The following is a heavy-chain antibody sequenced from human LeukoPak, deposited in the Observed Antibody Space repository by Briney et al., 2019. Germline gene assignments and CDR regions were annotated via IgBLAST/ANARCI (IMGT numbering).Heavy chain of an antibody. CDR2: ISSSSGTI. CDR1: GFTFSTSP. D-gene: IGHD2-15*01. CDR3: ARGPGSGHYFDD. J-gene: IGHJ4*02. V-gene: IGHV3-48*04. Sequence: GGSLRLSCAASGFTFSTSPMNWVRQAPGKGPEWVSYISSSSGTIYYAASVKGRFTISRDNAENSLYLQMNSLRAEDTAVYYCARGPGSGHYFDDWGQGTLVTVSS.